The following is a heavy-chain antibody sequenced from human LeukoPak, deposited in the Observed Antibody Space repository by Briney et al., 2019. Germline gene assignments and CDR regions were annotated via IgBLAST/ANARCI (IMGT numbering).Heavy chain of an antibody. CDR1: GFTFRSYW. CDR3: ARGASSGYRIDY. CDR2: ISPDGRST. D-gene: IGHD3-10*01. J-gene: IGHJ4*02. V-gene: IGHV3-74*01. Sequence: GGSLRLSCAASGFTFRSYWMHWARQVPGKGLVWVPRISPDGRSTNYADSVKGRFTISRDNAKNTLYLQMNSLTGEDTALYYCARGASSGYRIDYWGQGTLVTVSS.